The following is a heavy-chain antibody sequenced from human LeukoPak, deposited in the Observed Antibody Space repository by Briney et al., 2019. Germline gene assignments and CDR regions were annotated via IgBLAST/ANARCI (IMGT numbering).Heavy chain of an antibody. V-gene: IGHV1-2*02. CDR3: ARSNTVTTFYFDY. CDR2: INPNSGGT. D-gene: IGHD4-17*01. CDR1: GYTFTGYY. Sequence: ASVKVSCKASGYTFTGYYMHWVRQAPGQGLEWMGWINPNSGGTNYAQKFQGRVTTTRDTSISTAYMELSRLRSDDTAVYYCARSNTVTTFYFDYWGQGTLVTVSS. J-gene: IGHJ4*02.